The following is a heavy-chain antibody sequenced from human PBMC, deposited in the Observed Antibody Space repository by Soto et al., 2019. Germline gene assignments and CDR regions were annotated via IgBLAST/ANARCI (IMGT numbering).Heavy chain of an antibody. D-gene: IGHD2-15*01. J-gene: IGHJ6*02. Sequence: ASVKVSCKASGYTFTSYALHWVRQAPGQRLEWMGRINPSGGSTNYAQEFQGRLTMTRDTSTSTVYMELSSLRSADTAVYYCARGMVAATLNYYYYGMDVWGQGTTVTVSS. CDR1: GYTFTSYA. CDR2: INPSGGST. CDR3: ARGMVAATLNYYYYGMDV. V-gene: IGHV1-46*01.